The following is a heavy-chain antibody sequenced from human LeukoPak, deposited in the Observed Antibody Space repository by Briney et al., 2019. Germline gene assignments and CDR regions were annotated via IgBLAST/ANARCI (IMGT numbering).Heavy chain of an antibody. V-gene: IGHV1-69*13. Sequence: ASVKVSCKASGGTFSSYAISWVRQAPGQGLEWMGGIVPIFGTANYAQKFQGRVTITADESASTAYMELSSLRSEDTAVYYCARDLGQWLETYYYYMDVWGKGTTVTVSS. CDR3: ARDLGQWLETYYYYMDV. D-gene: IGHD6-19*01. CDR1: GGTFSSYA. J-gene: IGHJ6*03. CDR2: IVPIFGTA.